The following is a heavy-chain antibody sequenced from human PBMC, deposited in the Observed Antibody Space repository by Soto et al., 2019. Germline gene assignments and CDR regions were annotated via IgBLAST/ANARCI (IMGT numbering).Heavy chain of an antibody. Sequence: EVHLVESGGGLVQPGRSLKLSCVASGFTFDDYAMYWVRQAPGKGPEWVSGISWRGTNIAYADSVKGRFTIARDNAMNTRYLQMNSLRADDTALYYCAKGGSAALISAAGTGNWFDPWGQGSLVNVS. J-gene: IGHJ5*02. CDR1: GFTFDDYA. D-gene: IGHD6-13*01. CDR2: ISWRGTNI. V-gene: IGHV3-9*01. CDR3: AKGGSAALISAAGTGNWFDP.